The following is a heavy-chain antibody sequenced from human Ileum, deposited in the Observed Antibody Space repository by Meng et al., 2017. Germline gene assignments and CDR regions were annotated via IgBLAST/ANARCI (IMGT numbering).Heavy chain of an antibody. V-gene: IGHV1-8*03. Sequence: ASVKVSCKASGYTFTSYVINWVRQATGQGLEWMGWMNRNSGNTGYAQKFQGRVTITRNTSISTAYMELSSLRSEDTAVYYCARGVGYCSGGSCGPVYYFDYWGQGKPVNGAS. D-gene: IGHD2-15*01. J-gene: IGHJ4*03. CDR3: ARGVGYCSGGSCGPVYYFDY. CDR1: GYTFTSYV. CDR2: MNRNSGNT.